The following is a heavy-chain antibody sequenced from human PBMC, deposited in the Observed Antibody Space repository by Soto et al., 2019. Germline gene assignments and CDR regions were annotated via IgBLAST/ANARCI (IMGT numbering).Heavy chain of an antibody. D-gene: IGHD2-15*01. CDR1: GGSINSNNYY. V-gene: IGHV4-39*02. Sequence: LETLSLTCTVSGGSINSNNYYWAWIRQTPGKGLAWIGSIYYDGTTYYNTSLKSRVTISRDTSKNQFSLRLTSMTAADTAVYYCAKVVIAATRHTDFDSWGQGTLVTVSS. CDR2: IYYDGTT. J-gene: IGHJ4*02. CDR3: AKVVIAATRHTDFDS.